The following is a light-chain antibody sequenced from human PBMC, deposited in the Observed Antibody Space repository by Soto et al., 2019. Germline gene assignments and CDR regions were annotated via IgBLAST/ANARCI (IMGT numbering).Light chain of an antibody. Sequence: QSVLTQPPSASGTPGQRVTISCSGSTSNLGSNFVYWYQQVPGAAPKLLISRNDQRPSGVPDRFSGSKSGTSASLAISGLRSEDEADYHCAAWDDSLSGAVFGGGTKVTVL. V-gene: IGLV1-47*01. CDR2: RND. CDR1: TSNLGSNF. CDR3: AAWDDSLSGAV. J-gene: IGLJ3*02.